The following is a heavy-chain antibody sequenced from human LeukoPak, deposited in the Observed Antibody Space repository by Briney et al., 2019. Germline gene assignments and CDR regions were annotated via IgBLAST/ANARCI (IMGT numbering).Heavy chain of an antibody. CDR2: IYYSGRT. Sequence: SETLSLTCTVSGGSINSSSYYWGWIRQPPGKGLEWIRSIYYSGRTYYNPTHKTRVTTSVDTYKHQFSLKLSYVTAADTAVYYCARRGWLQVIWGQGTLVTVSS. D-gene: IGHD5-18*01. V-gene: IGHV4-39*01. J-gene: IGHJ4*02. CDR3: ARRGWLQVI. CDR1: GGSINSSSYY.